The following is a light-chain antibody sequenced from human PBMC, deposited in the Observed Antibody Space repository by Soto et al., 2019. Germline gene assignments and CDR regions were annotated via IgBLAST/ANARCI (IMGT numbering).Light chain of an antibody. V-gene: IGKV3-20*01. Sequence: IVLTQSPGTLSLSPGERATLSCRASQSVSSSYLAWYQQKPGQAPRLLIYGASSRATGIPDRFSGSGSGTDFTLTISRLEAEDFAVYYCQQYGSSPPITFGQGTRLEIK. J-gene: IGKJ5*01. CDR1: QSVSSSY. CDR2: GAS. CDR3: QQYGSSPPIT.